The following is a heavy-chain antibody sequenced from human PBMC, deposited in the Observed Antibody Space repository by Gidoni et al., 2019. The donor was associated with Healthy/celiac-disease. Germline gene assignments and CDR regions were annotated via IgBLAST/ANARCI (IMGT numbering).Heavy chain of an antibody. J-gene: IGHJ6*02. V-gene: IGHV1-69*06. D-gene: IGHD3-10*01. CDR3: AREEPRDAAVAGNYYYGMDV. Sequence: QVQLVQSGAEVKKPGSSVKVSCKASGGTFSSYAISWVRQAPGQGLEWMGGIIPIFGTANYAQKFQGRVTITADKSTSTAYMELSSLRSEDTAVYYCAREEPRDAAVAGNYYYGMDVWGQGTTVTVSS. CDR1: GGTFSSYA. CDR2: IIPIFGTA.